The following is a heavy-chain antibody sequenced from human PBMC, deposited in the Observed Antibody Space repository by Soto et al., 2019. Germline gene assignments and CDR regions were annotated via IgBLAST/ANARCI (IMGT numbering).Heavy chain of an antibody. J-gene: IGHJ6*02. CDR2: IYYSGST. Sequence: PSETLSLTCTVSGGSISSGDYYWSWIRQPPGKGLEWIGYIYYSGSTYYNPSLKSRVTISVDTSKNQFSLKLSSVTAADTAVYYCARDRQDIVVVPAAAMGGYYGTDVWGQGTTVTVSS. CDR1: GGSISSGDYY. CDR3: ARDRQDIVVVPAAAMGGYYGTDV. D-gene: IGHD2-2*01. V-gene: IGHV4-30-4*01.